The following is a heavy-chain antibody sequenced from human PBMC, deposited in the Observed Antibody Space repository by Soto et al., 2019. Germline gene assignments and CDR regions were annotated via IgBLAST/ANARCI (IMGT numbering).Heavy chain of an antibody. Sequence: QVQLEQSGAEVRQPGSSVKVSCKASGGSFSSLGLSWVRRAPGQGLEWMRGIIPTFGKPTYTQKFQARITITADESTRTAYMELTSLTSEDTAVYYCAAEEGMDEVDYFYVMEVWGQGTAVTV. CDR1: GGSFSSLG. CDR2: IIPTFGKP. D-gene: IGHD5-12*01. V-gene: IGHV1-69*12. CDR3: AAEEGMDEVDYFYVMEV. J-gene: IGHJ6*02.